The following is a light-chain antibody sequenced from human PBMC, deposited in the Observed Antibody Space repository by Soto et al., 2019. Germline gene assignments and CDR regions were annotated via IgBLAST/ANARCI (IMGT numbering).Light chain of an antibody. CDR3: QQSYNIPPT. CDR1: QSVSSSY. V-gene: IGKV3-20*01. CDR2: GAS. Sequence: EIVLTQSPGTLSLSPGERATLSCRASQSVSSSYLAWYQQKPGQAPRLLIYGASSRATGIPDRFSGSGSGTDFTLTISRLEPEDFAVYYCQQSYNIPPTFGQGTKVEIK. J-gene: IGKJ1*01.